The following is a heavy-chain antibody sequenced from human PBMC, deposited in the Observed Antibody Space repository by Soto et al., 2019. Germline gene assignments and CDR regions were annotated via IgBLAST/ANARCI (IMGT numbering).Heavy chain of an antibody. CDR3: AKNTGPKVAPAGGY. Sequence: PGGSLRLSCAASGFTFSSYAMIWVRQAPGKGLEWVSAISGSGGSTYYADSVKGRFTISRDNSKNTLYLQMNSLRAEDTAVYYCAKNTGPKVAPAGGYWGQGTLVTVSS. V-gene: IGHV3-23*01. CDR1: GFTFSSYA. D-gene: IGHD2-15*01. J-gene: IGHJ4*02. CDR2: ISGSGGST.